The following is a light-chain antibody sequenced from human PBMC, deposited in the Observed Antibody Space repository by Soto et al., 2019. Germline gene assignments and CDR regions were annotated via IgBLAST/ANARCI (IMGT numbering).Light chain of an antibody. Sequence: QSVLTQPPSASGSPGQSVTISRTGTSSDVGGYDYVSWYQQHPGKASKLMIYEVTIRPSGVSDRFSGSKSGNTASLTVSGLQAEDEADYYCSSYTGGNPSYVFGTGTKVTVL. J-gene: IGLJ1*01. V-gene: IGLV2-8*01. CDR1: SSDVGGYDY. CDR2: EVT. CDR3: SSYTGGNPSYV.